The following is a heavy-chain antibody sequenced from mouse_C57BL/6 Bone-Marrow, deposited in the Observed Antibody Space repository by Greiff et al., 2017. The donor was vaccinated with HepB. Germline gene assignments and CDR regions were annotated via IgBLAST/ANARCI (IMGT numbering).Heavy chain of an antibody. Sequence: GGGLVQPKGSLKLSCAASGFSFNTYAMNWVRQAPGKGLEWVARIRSKSNNYATYYADSVKDRFTISRDDSESMLYLQMNNLKTEDTAMYYCVRQDDYEFAYWGQGTLVTVSA. CDR3: VRQDDYEFAY. D-gene: IGHD2-4*01. CDR1: GFSFNTYA. J-gene: IGHJ3*01. V-gene: IGHV10-1*01. CDR2: IRSKSNNYAT.